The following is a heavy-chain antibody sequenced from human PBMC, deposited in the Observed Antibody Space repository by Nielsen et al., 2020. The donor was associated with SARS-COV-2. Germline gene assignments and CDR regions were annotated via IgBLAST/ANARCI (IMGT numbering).Heavy chain of an antibody. CDR2: IGTAGDT. V-gene: IGHV3-13*04. D-gene: IGHD5-24*01. Sequence: GESLKISCAASGFTFSSYDMHWVRQATGKGLEWVSAIGTAGDTYYPGSVKGRFTISRENAKNSLYLQMNSLRAGDTAVYYCARGGGDGYNSYWYFGLWGRGTLVTVSS. CDR1: GFTFSSYD. CDR3: ARGGGDGYNSYWYFGL. J-gene: IGHJ2*01.